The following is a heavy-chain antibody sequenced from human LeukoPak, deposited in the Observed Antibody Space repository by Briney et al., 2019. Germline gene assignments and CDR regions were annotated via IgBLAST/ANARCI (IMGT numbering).Heavy chain of an antibody. J-gene: IGHJ5*02. CDR3: ARRAGGLARNNWFDP. V-gene: IGHV3-66*01. D-gene: IGHD3-16*01. CDR2: IYSGGST. Sequence: GGSLRLSCAASGLTVSSNYMSWVRQAPGKGLKWVSAIYSGGSTYYADSVKGRFTISRDNSKNTLYLQMNSLRAEDTAVYYCARRAGGLARNNWFDPWGQGTLVTVSS. CDR1: GLTVSSNY.